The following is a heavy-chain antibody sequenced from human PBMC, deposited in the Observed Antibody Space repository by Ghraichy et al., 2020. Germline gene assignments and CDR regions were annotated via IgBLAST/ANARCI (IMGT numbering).Heavy chain of an antibody. V-gene: IGHV4-59*12. D-gene: IGHD3-3*01. Sequence: SQTLSLTCSVFGDSISSYYWSWIRQSPGRGLEWIGYVYYSGNTRYNPSLKSRVSISVNTSKNHISLNLNSVPAAVSAVYYCAGRNYDTQSGYFGYFFAHWGQGLLVTVSS. CDR2: VYYSGNT. CDR3: AGRNYDTQSGYFGYFFAH. CDR1: GDSISSYY. J-gene: IGHJ4*02.